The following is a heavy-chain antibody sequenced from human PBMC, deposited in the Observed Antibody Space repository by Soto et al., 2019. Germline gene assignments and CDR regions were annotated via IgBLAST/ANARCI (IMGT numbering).Heavy chain of an antibody. CDR2: ITNXKGKT. CDR1: GCTFTKCG. V-gene: IGHV1-18*01. CDR3: ATRYPAFDY. Sequence: XSVKVSCKTSGCTFTKCGSSWVRQAPGQGLEWMXWITNXKGKTNYAQKXXGRVTMTXXKSKSTAYMELRSMRSDDTAMYYCATRYPAFDYWGQGTLVTVSS. D-gene: IGHD3-16*02. J-gene: IGHJ4*02.